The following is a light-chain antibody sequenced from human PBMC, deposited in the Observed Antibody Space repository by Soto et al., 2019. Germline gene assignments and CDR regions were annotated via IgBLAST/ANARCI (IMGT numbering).Light chain of an antibody. Sequence: ERVMTQSPATRSVSPGERVTLSCRASQSVSSNLAWYQQKLGQAPRLLIYGASTRATAIPARFSGSGSGTEFTLTISSLQSEDFGVYYCQQYNNWPLTWTFGQGTKV. CDR3: QQYNNWPLTWT. CDR1: QSVSSN. CDR2: GAS. V-gene: IGKV3-15*01. J-gene: IGKJ1*01.